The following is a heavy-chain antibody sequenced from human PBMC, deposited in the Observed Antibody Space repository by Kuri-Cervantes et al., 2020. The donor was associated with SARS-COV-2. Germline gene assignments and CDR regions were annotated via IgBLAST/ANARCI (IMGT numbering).Heavy chain of an antibody. D-gene: IGHD3-3*01. CDR3: TRSPRITIFGVVNRFDY. J-gene: IGHJ4*02. CDR2: IRSKAYGGTT. CDR1: GFTFSSYA. Sequence: GESLKISCAASGFTFSSYAMSWVRQAPGKGLEWVGFIRSKAYGGTTEYAASVKGRFTISRDDSKSIAYLQMNSLKTEDTAVYYCTRSPRITIFGVVNRFDYWGQGTLVTVSS. V-gene: IGHV3-49*04.